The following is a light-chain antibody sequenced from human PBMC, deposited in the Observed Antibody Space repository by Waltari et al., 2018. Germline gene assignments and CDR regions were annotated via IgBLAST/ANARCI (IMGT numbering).Light chain of an antibody. CDR1: PSISRN. CDR3: QQYNNWRT. V-gene: IGKV3-15*01. Sequence: EVLMTQSPATLSVSPGERATLSCRASPSISRNLAWYQQKPGQAPRLLIYGASTRAPGIPARFSGSGSGTEFTLSISSLQSEDFAVYYCQQYNNWRTFGQGTKLEIK. CDR2: GAS. J-gene: IGKJ2*01.